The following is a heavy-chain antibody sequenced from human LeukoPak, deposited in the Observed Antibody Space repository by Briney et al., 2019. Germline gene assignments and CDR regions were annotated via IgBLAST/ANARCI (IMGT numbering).Heavy chain of an antibody. Sequence: ASVKVSCKASGYTFTSYAMNWVRQAPGQGLEWMGWINPNSGGTNYAQKFQGRVTMTRDMSTSTVYMELSSLRSEDTAVYYCARAGSSGYYYLDYWGQGTLVTVSS. V-gene: IGHV1-2*02. CDR2: INPNSGGT. CDR3: ARAGSSGYYYLDY. D-gene: IGHD3-22*01. J-gene: IGHJ4*02. CDR1: GYTFTSYA.